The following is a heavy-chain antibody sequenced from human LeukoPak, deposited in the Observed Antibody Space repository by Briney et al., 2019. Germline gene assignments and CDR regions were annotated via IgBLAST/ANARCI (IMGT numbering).Heavy chain of an antibody. CDR1: GFTFSTYW. CDR2: INQDGSEK. V-gene: IGHV3-7*01. Sequence: GGSLRLSCAASGFTFSTYWMSWVRQAPGKGPEWVANINQDGSEKYSVDSVKGRFTISRDNAKNSLYLQMNSLRAEDTAVYYCARPSENSGSYFGSGSWGQGTLVTVSS. J-gene: IGHJ5*02. D-gene: IGHD1-26*01. CDR3: ARPSENSGSYFGSGS.